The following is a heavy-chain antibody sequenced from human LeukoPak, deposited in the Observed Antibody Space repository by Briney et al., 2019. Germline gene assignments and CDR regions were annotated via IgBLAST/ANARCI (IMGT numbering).Heavy chain of an antibody. CDR2: INPNSGGT. CDR1: GYTFTSYD. Sequence: ASVKVSCKASGYTFTSYDINWVRQAPGQGLEWMGWINPNSGGTNYAQKFQGRVTRTRDTSISTAYMELSRLRSDDTAVYYCARGCYDFWSGYWLYGMDVWGQGTTVTVSS. J-gene: IGHJ6*02. V-gene: IGHV1-2*02. D-gene: IGHD3-3*01. CDR3: ARGCYDFWSGYWLYGMDV.